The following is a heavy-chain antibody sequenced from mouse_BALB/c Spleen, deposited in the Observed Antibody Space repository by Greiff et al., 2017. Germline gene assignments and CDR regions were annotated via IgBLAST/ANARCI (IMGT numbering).Heavy chain of an antibody. CDR1: GFTFNTYA. J-gene: IGHJ4*01. D-gene: IGHD2-14*01. V-gene: IGHV10-1*02. Sequence: EVQVVESGGGLVQPKGSLKLSCAASGFTFNTYAMTWVRQAPGKGLEWVARIRSKSNNYATYYADSVKDRFTISRDDSQSMLYLQMNNLKTEDTAMYYCVVGTGMDYWGQGTSVTVSS. CDR3: VVGTGMDY. CDR2: IRSKSNNYAT.